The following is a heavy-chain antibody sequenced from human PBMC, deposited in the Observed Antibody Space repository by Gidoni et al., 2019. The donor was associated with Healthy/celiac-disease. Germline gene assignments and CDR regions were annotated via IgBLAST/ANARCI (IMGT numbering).Heavy chain of an antibody. Sequence: EVQLVVSGGGLVETGGSLRLSCAASGFTFSSYWMRWVRQAPGKGLEWVANIKQDGSEKYYVDSVKGRFTISRDNAKNSLYLQMNSLRAEDTAVYYCARVDWNYVVFYYYGRDVWGQGTTVIVS. CDR1: GFTFSSYW. J-gene: IGHJ6*02. V-gene: IGHV3-7*01. D-gene: IGHD1-7*01. CDR2: IKQDGSEK. CDR3: ARVDWNYVVFYYYGRDV.